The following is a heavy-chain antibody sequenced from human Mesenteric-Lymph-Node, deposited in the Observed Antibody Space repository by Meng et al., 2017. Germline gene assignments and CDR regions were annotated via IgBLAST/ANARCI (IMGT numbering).Heavy chain of an antibody. D-gene: IGHD6-19*01. J-gene: IGHJ3*02. CDR1: GDSVSSNSAA. Sequence: SQTRSLTGAISGDSVSSNSAAWNWIRQSPSRGLEWLGRTYYRSKWYNDYAVSVKSRITINPDTSKNQFSLQLNSVTPEDTAVYYCARNRISSGCPCAFDIWGQGTMVTVSS. CDR3: ARNRISSGCPCAFDI. V-gene: IGHV6-1*01. CDR2: TYYRSKWYN.